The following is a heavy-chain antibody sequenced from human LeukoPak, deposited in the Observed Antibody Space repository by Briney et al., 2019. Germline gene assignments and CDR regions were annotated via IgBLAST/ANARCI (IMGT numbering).Heavy chain of an antibody. CDR2: ISAYNGNT. J-gene: IGHJ4*02. CDR3: SKDSDPVGDY. CDR1: GYTFTSYG. D-gene: IGHD4-23*01. V-gene: IGHV1-18*01. Sequence: ASVTVSCKASGYTFTSYGISWVRQAPGQGLEWMGWISAYNGNTNYAQKLQRRVTMTTDTSTSTAYMELRSLRSDDTAAYYCSKDSDPVGDYWGQGTLVTVSS.